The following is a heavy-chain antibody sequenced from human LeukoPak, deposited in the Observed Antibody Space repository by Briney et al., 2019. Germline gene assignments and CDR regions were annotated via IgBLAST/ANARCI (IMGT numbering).Heavy chain of an antibody. V-gene: IGHV1-2*02. Sequence: GASVKVSFKASVYTLTRYYIHWVRQAAGRGVEWMGWIDPDNGGQKFPPQLQGHVTMPRDKSISTAYMELSRLRSDDTAVYYCARDPKNTYYMDVWGNGTTVTVSS. CDR2: IDPDNGGQ. J-gene: IGHJ6*03. CDR1: VYTLTRYY. D-gene: IGHD1/OR15-1a*01. CDR3: ARDPKNTYYMDV.